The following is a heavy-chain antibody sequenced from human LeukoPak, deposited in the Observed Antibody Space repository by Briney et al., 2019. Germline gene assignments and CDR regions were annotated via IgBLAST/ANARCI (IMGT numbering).Heavy chain of an antibody. CDR2: INPNSGGT. D-gene: IGHD7-27*01. V-gene: IGHV1-2*02. CDR1: GYTFTGYY. Sequence: VASVKVSCKASGYTFTGYYMYWVRQAPGQGLEWMGWINPNSGGTNYAQKFQGRVTMTRDTSISTAYMELSRLRSDDTAVYYCARGGTVLGIPHWYLDLWGRGTLVTVSS. J-gene: IGHJ2*01. CDR3: ARGGTVLGIPHWYLDL.